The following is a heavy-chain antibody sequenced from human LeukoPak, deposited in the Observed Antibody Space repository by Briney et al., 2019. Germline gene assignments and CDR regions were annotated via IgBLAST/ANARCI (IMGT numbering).Heavy chain of an antibody. V-gene: IGHV1-24*01. CDR1: GYTLTELS. Sequence: ASVKVSCKVSGYTLTELSMHWVRQAPGKGLEWMGGFDPEDGETIYAQKFQGRVTMTEDTSTDTAYMELSSLRSEDTAVYYCATEAYDFWSGPLQGVKWFDPWGQGTLDTVSS. CDR2: FDPEDGET. J-gene: IGHJ5*02. CDR3: ATEAYDFWSGPLQGVKWFDP. D-gene: IGHD3-3*01.